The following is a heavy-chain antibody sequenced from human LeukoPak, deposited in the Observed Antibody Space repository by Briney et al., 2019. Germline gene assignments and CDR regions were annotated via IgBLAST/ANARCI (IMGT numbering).Heavy chain of an antibody. J-gene: IGHJ3*02. V-gene: IGHV4-34*01. CDR2: INHSGST. Sequence: SETLSLTCAVYGGSFSGYYWSWIRQPPGKGLEWIGEINHSGSTNYNPSLKSRVTISVDTSKNQFSLKLSSATAADTAVYYCARFKRIRITMIVVAGETNAFDIWGQGTMVTVSS. CDR3: ARFKRIRITMIVVAGETNAFDI. D-gene: IGHD3-22*01. CDR1: GGSFSGYY.